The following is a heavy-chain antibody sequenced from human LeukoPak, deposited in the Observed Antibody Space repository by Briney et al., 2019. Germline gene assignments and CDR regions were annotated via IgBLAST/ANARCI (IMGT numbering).Heavy chain of an antibody. V-gene: IGHV3-9*01. CDR2: ISWNSGSI. CDR1: GFTFDDYA. Sequence: GRSLRLSCAASGFTFDDYAMHWVRQAPGKGLEWVSGISWNSGSIGYADSVKGRFTISRDNAKNSLYLQMNSLRAEDTALYYCAKDTDGYNEAFDYWGQATLVTVSS. D-gene: IGHD5-24*01. J-gene: IGHJ4*02. CDR3: AKDTDGYNEAFDY.